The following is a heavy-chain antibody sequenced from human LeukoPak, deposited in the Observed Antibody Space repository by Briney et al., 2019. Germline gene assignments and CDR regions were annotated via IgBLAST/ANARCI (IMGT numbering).Heavy chain of an antibody. CDR2: INPNSGGT. V-gene: IGHV1-2*06. CDR3: ARGAYYYDSSGEFDY. J-gene: IGHJ4*02. CDR1: GYTFTGYY. Sequence: GASVKVSCKASGYTFTGYYMHWVRQAPGQGLEWMGRINPNSGGTNYAQKFQGRVTMTRDTSISIAYMELSRLRSDDTAVYYRARGAYYYDSSGEFDYWGQGTLVTVSS. D-gene: IGHD3-22*01.